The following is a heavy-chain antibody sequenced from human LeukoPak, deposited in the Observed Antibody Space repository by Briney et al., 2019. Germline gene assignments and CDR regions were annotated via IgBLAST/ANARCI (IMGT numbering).Heavy chain of an antibody. J-gene: IGHJ6*03. CDR1: GGTFSSYA. CDR2: IIPIFGTA. V-gene: IGHV1-69*05. D-gene: IGHD5-18*01. CDR3: ARSGYSYGPPYYYYYMDV. Sequence: SVKVSCKGSGGTFSSYAISWVRQAPGQGLEWMGGIIPIFGTANYAQKFQGRVTITTDESTSTAYMELSSLRSEDTAVYYCARSGYSYGPPYYYYYMDVWGKGTTVTVSS.